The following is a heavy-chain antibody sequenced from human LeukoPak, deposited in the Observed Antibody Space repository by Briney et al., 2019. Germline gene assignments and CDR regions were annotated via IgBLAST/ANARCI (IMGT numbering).Heavy chain of an antibody. CDR1: GGSISSSSYY. J-gene: IGHJ4*02. CDR2: IYYSGST. CDR3: ANRLITYYDSSGYHFDY. Sequence: SETLSLTCTVSGGSISSSSYYWGWIRQPPGKGLEWIGSIYYSGSTYYNPSLKSRVTISVDTSKNQFSLKLSSVTAADTAVYYCANRLITYYDSSGYHFDYWGQGTLVTVSS. V-gene: IGHV4-39*01. D-gene: IGHD3-22*01.